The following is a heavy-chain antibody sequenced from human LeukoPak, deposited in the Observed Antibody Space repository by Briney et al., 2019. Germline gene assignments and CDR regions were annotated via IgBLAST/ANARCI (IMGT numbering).Heavy chain of an antibody. CDR2: IKQDGSEK. J-gene: IGHJ4*02. Sequence: PGGSPRLSCAASGFTFSSYWMSWVRQAPGKGLEWVANIKQDGSEKYYVDSVKGRFTISRDNAKNSLYLQMNSLRAEDTAVYYCARAADYGGNYFDYWGQGTLVTVSS. D-gene: IGHD4-17*01. CDR3: ARAADYGGNYFDY. V-gene: IGHV3-7*03. CDR1: GFTFSSYW.